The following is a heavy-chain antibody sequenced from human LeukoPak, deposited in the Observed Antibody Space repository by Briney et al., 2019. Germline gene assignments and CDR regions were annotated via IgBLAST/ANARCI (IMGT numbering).Heavy chain of an antibody. CDR1: GFTFSGYA. CDR3: VKSASTWYLFDY. V-gene: IGHV3-64*03. Sequence: PGGSLRLSCSASGFTFSGYAMHWVHQAPGKGLEYVSAIISNGESTYYSDSVKDRFTISRDNSKNTLYLQMSSLRPEDTAVYYCVKSASTWYLFDYWGQGTLVTVSS. J-gene: IGHJ4*02. CDR2: IISNGEST. D-gene: IGHD6-13*01.